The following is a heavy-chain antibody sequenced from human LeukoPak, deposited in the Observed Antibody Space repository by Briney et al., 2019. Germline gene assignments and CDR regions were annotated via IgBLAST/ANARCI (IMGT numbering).Heavy chain of an antibody. Sequence: PGGSLRLSCAASGFTFSSFWMTWVRQAPGKGLEWVANIKEGGSQKYYVDSVKGRFTISRDNAKNSLFLQTNSLRADDTAVYYCARDSGWFRFDYWGQGTLVTVSS. CDR2: IKEGGSQK. J-gene: IGHJ4*02. CDR1: GFTFSSFW. CDR3: ARDSGWFRFDY. V-gene: IGHV3-7*03. D-gene: IGHD6-13*01.